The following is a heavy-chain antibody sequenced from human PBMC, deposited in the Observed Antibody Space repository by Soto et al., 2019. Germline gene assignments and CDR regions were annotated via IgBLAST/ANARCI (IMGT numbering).Heavy chain of an antibody. CDR1: GYPFTNFG. CDR3: ARSYDVILSAYFGHDY. V-gene: IGHV1-18*04. CDR2: ISGYNRNT. J-gene: IGHJ4*02. Sequence: EASVKVSCKASGYPFTNFGISWVRQAPGQGLEWLGWISGYNRNTNYAQNVQGRVTLTTDTSTTTAYMELRSLRSDDTAVYFCARSYDVILSAYFGHDYWGQGTQVTVYS. D-gene: IGHD3-9*01.